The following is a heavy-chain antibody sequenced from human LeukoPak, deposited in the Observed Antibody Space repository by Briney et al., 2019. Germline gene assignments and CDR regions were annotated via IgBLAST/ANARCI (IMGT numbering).Heavy chain of an antibody. CDR2: IESDGTRT. J-gene: IGHJ6*02. D-gene: IGHD2-2*03. Sequence: GGSLRLSCAASGITLSDYWMYWVRQGPGKGLVHVSRIESDGTRTTYADSVKGRFTISRDNAKNTVYLQMNSLRAEDTAVYYCVRGGHRLDIETSHYYYGLDVWGQGTTVTVSS. V-gene: IGHV3-74*03. CDR3: VRGGHRLDIETSHYYYGLDV. CDR1: GITLSDYW.